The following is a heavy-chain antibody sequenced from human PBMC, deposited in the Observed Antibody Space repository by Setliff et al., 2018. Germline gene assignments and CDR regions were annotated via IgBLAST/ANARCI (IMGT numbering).Heavy chain of an antibody. CDR1: GFAFASYN. V-gene: IGHV3-21*01. J-gene: IGHJ4*02. CDR3: ASSRTWIPVLDY. CDR2: LSSAKNYI. D-gene: IGHD5-12*01. Sequence: PGGSLRLSCAASGFAFASYNMIWVRQAPGKGLECVSSLSSAKNYIVYADSVKGRFTISRDNAKSSLYLQMNSLSAEDTAIYYCASSRTWIPVLDYCGQGTLVTVSS.